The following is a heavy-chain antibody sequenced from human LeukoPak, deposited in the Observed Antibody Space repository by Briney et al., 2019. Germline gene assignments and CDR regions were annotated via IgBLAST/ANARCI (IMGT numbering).Heavy chain of an antibody. CDR1: GFTFTSYW. CDR2: INSDGSST. Sequence: GGSLRLFCAASGFTFTSYWMDSVRQAPGKGLVWVSRINSDGSSTTHADYVKGPFTISRDNAKNKLYLQMNSLRAEDTAVYYCFYYYARDYYYGMDVWGQGTTVTVSS. D-gene: IGHD3-10*01. CDR3: FYYYARDYYYGMDV. V-gene: IGHV3-74*01. J-gene: IGHJ6*02.